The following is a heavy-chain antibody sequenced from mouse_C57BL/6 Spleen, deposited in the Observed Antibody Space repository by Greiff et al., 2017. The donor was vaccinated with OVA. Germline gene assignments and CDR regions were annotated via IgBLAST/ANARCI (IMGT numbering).Heavy chain of an antibody. CDR1: GYTFTDYE. CDR3: TRSTYGYDRWFAY. J-gene: IGHJ3*01. V-gene: IGHV1-15*01. D-gene: IGHD2-2*01. Sequence: VQLQQSGAELVRPGASVTLSCKASGYTFTDYEMHWVKQTHVHGLEWIGAIDPETGGTAYNQKFKGKAILTADKSSSTDYMELRSLTSEDSAVYYCTRSTYGYDRWFAYWGQGTLVTVSA. CDR2: IDPETGGT.